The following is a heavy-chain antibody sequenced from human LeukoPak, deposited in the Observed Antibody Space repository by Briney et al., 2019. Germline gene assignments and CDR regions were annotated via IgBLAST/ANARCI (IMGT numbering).Heavy chain of an antibody. V-gene: IGHV6-1*01. CDR1: GDSVSSNNGA. D-gene: IGHD3-9*01. CDR3: ARDVGTTGWHKFDY. J-gene: IGHJ4*02. CDR2: TYYRSKWYN. Sequence: SQTLSLTCAISGDSVSSNNGAWNWIRQSPSRGLEWLGRTYYRSKWYNDYAESLISRITISPVTSKNQFSLQLYSVTPEDTAVYSCARDVGTTGWHKFDYWGQGTVVTVSS.